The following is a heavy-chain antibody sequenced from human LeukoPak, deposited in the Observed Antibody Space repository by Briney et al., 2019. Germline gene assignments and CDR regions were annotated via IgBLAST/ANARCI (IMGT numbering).Heavy chain of an antibody. D-gene: IGHD6-13*01. CDR1: GGSISSSSYY. V-gene: IGHV4-39*07. J-gene: IGHJ4*02. Sequence: ESSETLSLTCTVSGGSISSSSYYWGWIRQPPGKGLEWIGSIYYSGSTYYNPSLKSRVTISVDTSKNQFSLKLRSVTAADTAVYYCARVTGYRIEDYFDYWGQGTLVTVSS. CDR2: IYYSGST. CDR3: ARVTGYRIEDYFDY.